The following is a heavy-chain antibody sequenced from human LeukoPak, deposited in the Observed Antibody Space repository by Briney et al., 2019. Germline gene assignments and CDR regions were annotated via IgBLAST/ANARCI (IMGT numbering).Heavy chain of an antibody. CDR3: AKHPTHCSSTSCYTGPRDYYYMDV. CDR2: ISGSGGST. D-gene: IGHD2-2*02. J-gene: IGHJ6*03. CDR1: GFTFSSYA. Sequence: PGGSLRLSCAASGFTFSSYAMSWVRQAPGKGLEGVSAISGSGGSTYYADSVKGRFTISRDNSKNTLYLQMNSLRAEDTAVYYCAKHPTHCSSTSCYTGPRDYYYMDVWGKGTTVTVSS. V-gene: IGHV3-23*01.